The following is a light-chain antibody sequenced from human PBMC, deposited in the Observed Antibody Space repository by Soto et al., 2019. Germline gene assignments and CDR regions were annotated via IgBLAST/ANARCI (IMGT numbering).Light chain of an antibody. V-gene: IGKV3-20*01. CDR2: DTS. Sequence: EIVLTQSPGTLSLSPGERATLSCRASQSVSGSSLAWYQQKPGQAPRLLIYDTSSRATGIPDRFSGSGSGTDFTLTISRLEPEDFAVYYCQQYVSSPLTFGGGTKVDIK. CDR3: QQYVSSPLT. J-gene: IGKJ4*01. CDR1: QSVSGSS.